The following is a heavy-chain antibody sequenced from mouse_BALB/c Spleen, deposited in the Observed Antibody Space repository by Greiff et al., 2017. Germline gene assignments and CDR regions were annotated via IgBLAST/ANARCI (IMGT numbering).Heavy chain of an antibody. Sequence: QVHVKQSGAELAKPGASVKMSCKASGYTFTSYWMHWVKQRPGQGLEWIGYINPSTGYTEYNQKFKDKATLTADKSSSTAYMQLSSLTSEDSAVYYCARGYGNFWFAYWGQGTLVTVSA. CDR3: ARGYGNFWFAY. CDR2: INPSTGYT. V-gene: IGHV1-7*01. J-gene: IGHJ3*01. D-gene: IGHD2-10*02. CDR1: GYTFTSYW.